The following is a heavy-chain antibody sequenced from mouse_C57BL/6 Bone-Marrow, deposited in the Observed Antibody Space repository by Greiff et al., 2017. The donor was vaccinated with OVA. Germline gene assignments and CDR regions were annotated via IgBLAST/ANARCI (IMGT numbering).Heavy chain of an antibody. V-gene: IGHV1-76*01. J-gene: IGHJ2*01. D-gene: IGHD1-1*01. CDR1: GYTFTDYY. CDR3: AREITTVVEYFDY. CDR2: IYPGSGNT. Sequence: VKLMESGAELVRPGASVKLSCTASGYTFTDYYINWVQQRPGQGLEWIARIYPGSGNTYYNEKFKGKATLTAEKSSSTAYMQLSSLTSEDSAVYFCAREITTVVEYFDYWGQGTTLTVSS.